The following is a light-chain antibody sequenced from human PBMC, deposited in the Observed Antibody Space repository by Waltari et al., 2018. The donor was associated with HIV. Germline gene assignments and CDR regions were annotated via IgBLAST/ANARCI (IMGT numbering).Light chain of an antibody. CDR3: QQYGSSSWT. V-gene: IGKV3-20*01. Sequence: EIVLTQSPGTLSLSPGERATLSCRAIQSVSSTFLAWYQQKPGQAPRLLIYGASSRATGIPNRFSGSGSGTDFTLTISRLEPEDFAVYYCQQYGSSSWTFGQGTKVEI. CDR1: QSVSSTF. J-gene: IGKJ1*01. CDR2: GAS.